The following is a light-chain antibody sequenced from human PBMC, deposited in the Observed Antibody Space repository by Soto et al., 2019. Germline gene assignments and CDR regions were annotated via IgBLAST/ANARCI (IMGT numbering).Light chain of an antibody. CDR1: SSDVDNYNN. CDR3: CSYAGTYTRV. Sequence: QSALTQPRSVSGAPGQSVTISCTRTSSDVDNYNNVSWYQQHPGKAPKPLIYDVNKRPSGVPYRFSGSKSGNTASLTISGLQAGDEADYFCCSYAGTYTRVFGTGTKLTVL. V-gene: IGLV2-11*01. J-gene: IGLJ1*01. CDR2: DVN.